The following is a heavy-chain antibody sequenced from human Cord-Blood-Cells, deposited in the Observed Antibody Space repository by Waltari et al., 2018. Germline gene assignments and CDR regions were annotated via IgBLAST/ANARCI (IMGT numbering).Heavy chain of an antibody. D-gene: IGHD3-9*01. J-gene: IGHJ4*02. V-gene: IGHV4-34*01. Sequence: PGKGLEWIGEINHSGSTNYNPSLKSRVTISVDTSKNQFSLKLSSVTAADTAVYYCARGLRGLRYFDWLLPEYYFDYWGQGTLVTVSS. CDR3: ARGLRGLRYFDWLLPEYYFDY. CDR2: INHSGST.